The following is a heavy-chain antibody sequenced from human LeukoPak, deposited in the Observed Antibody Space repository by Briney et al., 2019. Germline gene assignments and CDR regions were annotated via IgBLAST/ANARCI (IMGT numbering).Heavy chain of an antibody. Sequence: PGGSLRLSCAASGFTVSSYYMSWVRQAPGKGLEWVSVIYSGGSTYYADSVKGRFTISRDNSKSTLYLQMNSLRAEDTAVYYYARDRGCGDRYPPANDAFDIWGQGTMVTVSS. CDR1: GFTVSSYY. CDR3: ARDRGCGDRYPPANDAFDI. CDR2: IYSGGST. V-gene: IGHV3-66*01. D-gene: IGHD2-21*02. J-gene: IGHJ3*02.